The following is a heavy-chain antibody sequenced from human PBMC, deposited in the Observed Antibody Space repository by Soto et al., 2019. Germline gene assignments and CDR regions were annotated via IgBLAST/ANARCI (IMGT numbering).Heavy chain of an antibody. CDR1: GFTFSSYS. V-gene: IGHV3-21*01. Sequence: GGSLRLSCAASGFTFSSYSMNWVRQAPGKGLEWVSSISSSSSYIYYADSVKGRFTISRDNAKNSLYLQMNSLRAEETAVYYCARDVTIVVVPAAQDYWGQGTLVTVSS. D-gene: IGHD2-2*01. J-gene: IGHJ4*02. CDR3: ARDVTIVVVPAAQDY. CDR2: ISSSSSYI.